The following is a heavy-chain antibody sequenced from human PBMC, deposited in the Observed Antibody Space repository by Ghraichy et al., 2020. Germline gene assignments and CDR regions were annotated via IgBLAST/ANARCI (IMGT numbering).Heavy chain of an antibody. J-gene: IGHJ6*02. Sequence: SETLSLTCSVSGVSISSYYWSWIRQPPGKGLEWIGYIYYSGITNYNPSLKSRVTISVDTSKSQFSLKLSSVTAADTAVYYCARDRIVVADSGMDVWGQGTTVTVSS. V-gene: IGHV4-59*01. CDR3: ARDRIVVADSGMDV. CDR2: IYYSGIT. D-gene: IGHD2-15*01. CDR1: GVSISSYY.